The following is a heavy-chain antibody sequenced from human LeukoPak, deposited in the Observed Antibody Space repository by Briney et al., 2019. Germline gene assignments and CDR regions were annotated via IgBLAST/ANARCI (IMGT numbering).Heavy chain of an antibody. Sequence: GGSLRLSSAASGFTFSSYGMHWVRQAPGKGLEWVAVIWYDGSNKYYADSVKGRFTISRDNSKNTLYLQMNSLRAEDTAVYYCARGDKRDGYNYSFGMDVWGQGTTVTVSS. J-gene: IGHJ6*02. V-gene: IGHV3-33*01. CDR3: ARGDKRDGYNYSFGMDV. CDR2: IWYDGSNK. D-gene: IGHD5-12*01. CDR1: GFTFSSYG.